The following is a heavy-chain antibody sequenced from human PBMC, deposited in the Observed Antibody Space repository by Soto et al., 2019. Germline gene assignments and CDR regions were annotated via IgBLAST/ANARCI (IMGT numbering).Heavy chain of an antibody. D-gene: IGHD3-10*01. CDR2: ISSSSSYI. Sequence: EVQLVESGGGLVKTGGSLRLSCAASGFTFSSYSMNWVRQAPGKGLEWVSSISSSSSYIYYADSVKGRFTISRDNANNTRFLQMNGPGAEDTAVYYCARATANSSGGGTGTYSYRLGMDVWGQVHTVAPSS. CDR3: ARATANSSGGGTGTYSYRLGMDV. J-gene: IGHJ6*02. CDR1: GFTFSSYS. V-gene: IGHV3-21*03.